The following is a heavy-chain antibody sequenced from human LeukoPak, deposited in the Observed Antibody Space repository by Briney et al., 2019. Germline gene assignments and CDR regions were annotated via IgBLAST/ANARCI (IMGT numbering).Heavy chain of an antibody. CDR2: IYHSGST. D-gene: IGHD4-17*01. CDR1: GGSISSSNW. V-gene: IGHV4-4*02. CDR3: ARSNDYGDYVADY. J-gene: IGHJ4*02. Sequence: PSGTLSLTCAVSGGSISSSNWWSWVRQPPGKGLEWIGEIYHSGSTNYNPSLKSRVTISVDKSKNQFSLKLSSVTAADTAVYYCARSNDYGDYVADYWGQGTLVTVSS.